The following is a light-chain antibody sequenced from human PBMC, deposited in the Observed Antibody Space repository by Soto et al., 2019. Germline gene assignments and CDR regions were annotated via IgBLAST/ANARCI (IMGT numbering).Light chain of an antibody. J-gene: IGKJ2*01. V-gene: IGKV1-5*01. CDR3: HQYYGYPYT. CDR2: DAS. CDR1: QNINTW. Sequence: DIQMTQSPSTLSASIGDRITITCRASQNINTWLAWYQQKPGRPPKVLIYDASSLESGVPSRISGSGSGTEFILTISSLQLDDFATYYCHQYYGYPYTFGQGTKLEIK.